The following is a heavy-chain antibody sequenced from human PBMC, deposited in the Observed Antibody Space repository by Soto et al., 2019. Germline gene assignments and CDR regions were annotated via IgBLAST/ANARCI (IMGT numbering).Heavy chain of an antibody. CDR2: IYYTGTT. CDR1: GGSITNYY. Sequence: QVQLQESGPGLVKPSETLSLTCTVSGGSITNYYWSWIRQPPGKGLEWIAYIYYTGTTKYNPSLQSRVTISLDTSKNQFSLKLSSVTAADTAVYYGASLVRRGDTFDIWGQGTMVTVSS. J-gene: IGHJ3*02. CDR3: ASLVRRGDTFDI. V-gene: IGHV4-59*01.